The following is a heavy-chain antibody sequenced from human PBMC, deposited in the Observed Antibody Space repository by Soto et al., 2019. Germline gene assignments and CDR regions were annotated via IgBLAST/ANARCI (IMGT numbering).Heavy chain of an antibody. Sequence: GGSLRLSCAASGFTFSSDAMSWVRQAPGKGLEWVSAISGSGGSTYYADSVKGRFTISRDNSKNTLYLQMNSLRAEDTAVYYCAKDRMGSSSVYYYYVMDVWGQGTTVTVSS. CDR2: ISGSGGST. V-gene: IGHV3-23*01. CDR3: AKDRMGSSSVYYYYVMDV. D-gene: IGHD6-13*01. CDR1: GFTFSSDA. J-gene: IGHJ6*02.